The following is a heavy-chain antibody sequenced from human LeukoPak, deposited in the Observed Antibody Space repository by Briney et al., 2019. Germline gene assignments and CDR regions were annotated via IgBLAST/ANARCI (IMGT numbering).Heavy chain of an antibody. D-gene: IGHD5-24*01. J-gene: IGHJ5*01. CDR2: ISSSSSYI. Sequence: GGSLRLSCAASGFTFSSYSMNWVRQAPGKGLEWVSSISSSSSYIYYADSVKGRFTISRDNAKNSLYLQMNSLRAEDTAVYYCARDRSSWEMATSPTEFDSWGQGTLVTVSS. CDR1: GFTFSSYS. CDR3: ARDRSSWEMATSPTEFDS. V-gene: IGHV3-21*01.